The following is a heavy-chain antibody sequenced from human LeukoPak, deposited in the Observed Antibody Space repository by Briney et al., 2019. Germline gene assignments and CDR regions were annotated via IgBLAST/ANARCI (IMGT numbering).Heavy chain of an antibody. CDR3: ARTRFEWFGELLSYAFDI. CDR2: TYYRSKWYN. V-gene: IGHV6-1*01. D-gene: IGHD3-10*01. CDR1: GDSVSSNSAA. J-gene: IGHJ3*02. Sequence: TSQTLSLTCALSGDSVSSNSAAWNWIRQSPSRGLEWLGRTYYRSKWYNDYAVSVKSRITINPDTSKNQFSLQLNSVTPEDTAVYYCARTRFEWFGELLSYAFDIWGQGTMVTVSS.